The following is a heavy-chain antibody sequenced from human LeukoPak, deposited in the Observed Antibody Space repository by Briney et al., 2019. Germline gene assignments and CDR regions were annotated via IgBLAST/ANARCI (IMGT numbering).Heavy chain of an antibody. V-gene: IGHV4-34*01. D-gene: IGHD6-13*01. CDR3: ARGRSSSWGYYYYMDV. Sequence: SETLPLTCAVYGGSFSGYYWSWIRQPPGKGLEWIGEINHSGSTNYNPSLKSRVTISVDTSKNQFSLKLSSVTAADTAVYYCARGRSSSWGYYYYMDVWGKGTTVTVSS. CDR2: INHSGST. CDR1: GGSFSGYY. J-gene: IGHJ6*03.